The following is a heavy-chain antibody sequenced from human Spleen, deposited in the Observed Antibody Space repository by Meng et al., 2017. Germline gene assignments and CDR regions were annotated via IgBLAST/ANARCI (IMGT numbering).Heavy chain of an antibody. J-gene: IGHJ3*02. V-gene: IGHV3-33*01. CDR3: ASWPTSSGSYNNWVNAFDI. Sequence: GESLKISCVASGFTFSSYGMHWVRQAPGKGLEWLAVIWYDGTNKYYADSVKGRFTISRDNSKNTLYLQMNSVRAEDTAVYYCASWPTSSGSYNNWVNAFDIWGQGTVVTVSS. CDR1: GFTFSSYG. D-gene: IGHD3-10*01. CDR2: IWYDGTNK.